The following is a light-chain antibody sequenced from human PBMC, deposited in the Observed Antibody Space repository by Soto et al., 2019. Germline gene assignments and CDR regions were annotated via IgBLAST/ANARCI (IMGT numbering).Light chain of an antibody. Sequence: DIQMTQSPSSLSAAVGERVTITCRASQTVTNYLHWYHQQPGKAPKLLIHSTSTLQTEVPSRFSGSGSGTDFTLPINSLQPEDFGTYYCQHSYSFPRTFGQGTKVAI. CDR3: QHSYSFPRT. CDR2: STS. J-gene: IGKJ1*01. V-gene: IGKV1-39*01. CDR1: QTVTNY.